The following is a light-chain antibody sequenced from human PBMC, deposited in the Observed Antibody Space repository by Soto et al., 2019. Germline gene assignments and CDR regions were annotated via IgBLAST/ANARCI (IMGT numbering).Light chain of an antibody. CDR3: QQYNRYSQFT. J-gene: IGKJ3*01. CDR1: QSISNW. V-gene: IGKV1-5*03. CDR2: KAS. Sequence: DIQMTQSPSTLSASVGDRVIITCRASQSISNWLAWYQQKPGRAPKLLIYKASILQSGVPSRFSGSASGTEFTLTISSLQPDDFATYYCQQYNRYSQFTFGPGTKVYVK.